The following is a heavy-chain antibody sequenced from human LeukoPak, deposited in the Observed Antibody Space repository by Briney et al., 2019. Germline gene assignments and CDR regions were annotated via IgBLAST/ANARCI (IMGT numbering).Heavy chain of an antibody. CDR1: GFTVSSNY. V-gene: IGHV3-66*01. J-gene: IGHJ4*02. CDR3: ASEPFYDILTGQGAYFDY. Sequence: PGGSLRLSCAASGFTVSSNYMSWVRQAPGKGLEWVSVIYSGGSTYYADSVKGRFTISRDNSKNTLYLQVNSLRAEDTAVYYCASEPFYDILTGQGAYFDYWGQGTLVTVSS. CDR2: IYSGGST. D-gene: IGHD3-9*01.